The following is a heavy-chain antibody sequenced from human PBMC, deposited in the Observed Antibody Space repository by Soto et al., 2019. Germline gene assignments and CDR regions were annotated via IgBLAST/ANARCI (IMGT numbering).Heavy chain of an antibody. CDR1: GCAFHTYA. CDR2: ISGYNGNT. D-gene: IGHD3-22*01. CDR3: ARVGYYDGSGYNAFNI. Sequence: GASVKVSCKASGCAFHTYAISWVRQAPGQGLERVGWISGYNGNTNYAQKFQGRVTLTTDTSTKTAFMELRSLTGDDTAVYYCARVGYYDGSGYNAFNIWGQGTMVTVS. V-gene: IGHV1-18*01. J-gene: IGHJ3*02.